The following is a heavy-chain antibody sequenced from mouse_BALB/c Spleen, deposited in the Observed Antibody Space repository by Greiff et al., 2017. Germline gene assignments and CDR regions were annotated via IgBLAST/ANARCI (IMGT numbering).Heavy chain of an antibody. Sequence: EVHLVESGGGLVKPGGSLKLSCAASGFTFSSYAMSWVRQTPEKRLEWVATISSGGSYTYYPDSVKGRFTISRDNAKNTLYLQMSSLRSEDTAMYYCARHEDGYFYLDYWGQGTTLTVSS. J-gene: IGHJ2*01. V-gene: IGHV5-9-3*01. CDR3: ARHEDGYFYLDY. D-gene: IGHD2-3*01. CDR1: GFTFSSYA. CDR2: ISSGGSYT.